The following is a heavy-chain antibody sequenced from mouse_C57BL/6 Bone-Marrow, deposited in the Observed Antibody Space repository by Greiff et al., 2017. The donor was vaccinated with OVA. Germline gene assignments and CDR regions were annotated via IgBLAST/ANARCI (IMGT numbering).Heavy chain of an antibody. CDR1: GYTFTSYW. Sequence: VQLKQPGAELVRPGSSVKLSCKASGYTFTSYWMHWVKQRPIQGLEWIGNIDPSDSETPYNQKFKDKATLTVDKSSSTAYMQLSSLTSEDAAVYYCAREGVKAWFAYWGQGTLVTVSA. D-gene: IGHD1-3*01. CDR3: AREGVKAWFAY. CDR2: IDPSDSET. J-gene: IGHJ3*01. V-gene: IGHV1-52*01.